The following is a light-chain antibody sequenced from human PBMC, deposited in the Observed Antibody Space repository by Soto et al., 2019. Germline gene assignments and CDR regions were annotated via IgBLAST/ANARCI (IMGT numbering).Light chain of an antibody. CDR3: GTWDSALSSVV. Sequence: QSVLTQPPSVSAAPGQKVTISCSGSSSNIGSYFVSWYQQLPGTAPKLLIYDSNKRLSGIPDRFSASKSGTSATLGITGLQTGDEADYYCGTWDSALSSVVFGGGTKLTVL. CDR1: SSNIGSYF. CDR2: DSN. V-gene: IGLV1-51*01. J-gene: IGLJ2*01.